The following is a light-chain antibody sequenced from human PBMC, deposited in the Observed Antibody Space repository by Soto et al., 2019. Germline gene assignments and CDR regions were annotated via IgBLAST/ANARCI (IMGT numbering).Light chain of an antibody. V-gene: IGKV3D-15*01. CDR2: GAS. CDR3: QQYNNWPLT. Sequence: EIVMTQSPATLSVSPGERATLSCRASQSVSNNLAWYQQKPGQAPRLLIYGASTRATVIPARFSGTGSGTEFTLTISSLQSEDFAVYYCQQYNNWPLTFGGGTKVEIK. J-gene: IGKJ4*01. CDR1: QSVSNN.